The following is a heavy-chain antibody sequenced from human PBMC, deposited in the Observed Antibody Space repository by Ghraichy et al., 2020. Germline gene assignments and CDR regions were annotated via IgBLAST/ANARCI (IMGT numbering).Heavy chain of an antibody. CDR2: ISASVGVT. D-gene: IGHD2-8*02. J-gene: IGHJ5*02. CDR1: GFTFSNYV. CDR3: AKAWGNWSGGVCPSYNWFDP. V-gene: IGHV3-23*01. Sequence: LSLTCAASGFTFSNYVMIWVRQAPGKGLEWVSTISASVGVTYYADSVKGRFTNSRDNSKKTLYLQMNSLRADDTAVYYFAKAWGNWSGGVCPSYNWFDPWGQGTLVTVSS.